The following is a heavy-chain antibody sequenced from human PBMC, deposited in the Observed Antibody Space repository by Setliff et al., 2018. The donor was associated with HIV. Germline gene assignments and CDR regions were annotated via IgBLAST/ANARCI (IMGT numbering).Heavy chain of an antibody. Sequence: SVKVSCKASGGTFSSYAISWVRQAPGQGLEWMGGIIPILGIANYAQKFQGRVTITRDTSASTAYMELNSLSSEDTAVYYCARHQAPYYGSSGYNPNWYFDLWGRGTLVTSPQ. CDR3: ARHQAPYYGSSGYNPNWYFDL. J-gene: IGHJ2*01. CDR1: GGTFSSYA. V-gene: IGHV1-69*10. CDR2: IIPILGIA. D-gene: IGHD3-22*01.